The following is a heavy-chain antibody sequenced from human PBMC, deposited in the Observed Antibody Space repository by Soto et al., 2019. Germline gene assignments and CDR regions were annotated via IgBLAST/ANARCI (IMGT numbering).Heavy chain of an antibody. CDR1: GGSISSGGYY. J-gene: IGHJ6*02. Sequence: QVQLQESGPGLVKPSQTLSLTCTVSGGSISSGGYYWSWIRQHPGKGLEWIGYIYYSGSTYYNPSLNTRVTISVDTSKNQFPLKLSSVTPADTAVYYCARGSGWSGRPLYGLDFWGQGTTVTVSS. D-gene: IGHD3-3*01. CDR2: IYYSGST. V-gene: IGHV4-31*03. CDR3: ARGSGWSGRPLYGLDF.